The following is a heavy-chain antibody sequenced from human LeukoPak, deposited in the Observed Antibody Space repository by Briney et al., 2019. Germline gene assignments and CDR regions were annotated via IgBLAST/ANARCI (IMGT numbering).Heavy chain of an antibody. CDR3: ARASLSPDYFDC. CDR2: INHSGST. Sequence: SETLSLTCAVYGGSFSGYYWSWIRQPPGKGLEWIGEINHSGSTNYNPSLKSRVTISVDTSKNQFSLKLSSVTAADTAVYYCARASLSPDYFDCWGQGTLVTVSS. J-gene: IGHJ4*02. V-gene: IGHV4-34*01. CDR1: GGSFSGYY.